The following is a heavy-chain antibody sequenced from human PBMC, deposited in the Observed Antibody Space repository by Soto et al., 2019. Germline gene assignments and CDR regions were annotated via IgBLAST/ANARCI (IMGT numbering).Heavy chain of an antibody. CDR2: ISGSGDST. CDR1: GFTFSSYA. Sequence: PGGSLRLSCTASGFTFSSYAMSWVRQAPGKGLEWVSAISGSGDSTYYADSVKGRFTISRDNSRNTLYLQMNSLGAEDTAIYYCAKSTLVVVVIHEFDYWGQGASVTVSS. CDR3: AKSTLVVVVIHEFDY. J-gene: IGHJ4*02. D-gene: IGHD3-22*01. V-gene: IGHV3-23*01.